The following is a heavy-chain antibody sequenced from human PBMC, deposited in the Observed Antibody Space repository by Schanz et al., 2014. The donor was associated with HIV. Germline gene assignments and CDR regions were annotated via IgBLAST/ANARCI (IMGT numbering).Heavy chain of an antibody. CDR2: ISESGGRT. Sequence: EVQLLESGGGLEQPGGSLRLSCAASGFNFNNYAMTWVRQAPGKGLEWVSSISESGGRTYYAGSVNGRFAISRDKSKNTLYLQMNSLRVEDTAVYYCAKMARSVAANTNFDYWGQGTLVTVSS. J-gene: IGHJ4*02. CDR3: AKMARSVAANTNFDY. V-gene: IGHV3-23*01. D-gene: IGHD6-19*01. CDR1: GFNFNNYA.